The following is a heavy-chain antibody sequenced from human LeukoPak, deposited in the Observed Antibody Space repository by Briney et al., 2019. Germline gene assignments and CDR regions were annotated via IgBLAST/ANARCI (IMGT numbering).Heavy chain of an antibody. CDR3: ARAGIQLWLRGFDY. Sequence: SETLSLTCTVSGGSISSYYWSWIRQPPGKGLEWIGYIYYSGSTNYNPSLKSRVTISVDTSKNQFSLKLSSVTAADTAVYYCARAGIQLWLRGFDYWGQGTLVTVSS. CDR1: GGSISSYY. J-gene: IGHJ4*02. V-gene: IGHV4-59*01. D-gene: IGHD5-18*01. CDR2: IYYSGST.